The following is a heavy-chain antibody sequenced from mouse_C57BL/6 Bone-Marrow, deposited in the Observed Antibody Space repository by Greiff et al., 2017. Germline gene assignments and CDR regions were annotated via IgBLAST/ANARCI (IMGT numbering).Heavy chain of an antibody. V-gene: IGHV5-4*03. J-gene: IGHJ2*01. Sequence: EVKLVESGGGLVKPGGSLKLSCAASGFTFSSYAMSWVRQTPEKRLEWVATISDGGSYTYYPDNVKGRFTISRDNAKNNLYLQMSHLKSEDTAMYYCARLTGTEGFDYWGQGTTLTVSS. CDR3: ARLTGTEGFDY. CDR2: ISDGGSYT. CDR1: GFTFSSYA. D-gene: IGHD4-1*01.